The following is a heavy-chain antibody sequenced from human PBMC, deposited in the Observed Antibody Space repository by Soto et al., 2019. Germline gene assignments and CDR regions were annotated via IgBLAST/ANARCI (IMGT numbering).Heavy chain of an antibody. CDR2: IKQDGSEK. J-gene: IGHJ4*02. CDR1: RFTLSSYW. D-gene: IGHD5-12*01. V-gene: IGHV3-7*04. Sequence: PGGSLRLSCAASRFTLSSYWMFWVRQAPGKGLEWVATIKQDGSEKLYVDSVNGRFTISRDNAKNSLYLQMDRLRVDDTAVYFCAGAPGWLIDNWGQGTLVTVSS. CDR3: AGAPGWLIDN.